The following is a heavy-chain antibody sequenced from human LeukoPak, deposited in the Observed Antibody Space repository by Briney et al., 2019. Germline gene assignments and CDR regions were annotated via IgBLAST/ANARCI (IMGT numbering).Heavy chain of an antibody. CDR3: ARVYSGSYCADY. J-gene: IGHJ4*02. CDR2: ISSSSTYI. V-gene: IGHV3-21*01. CDR1: AFTSISYS. D-gene: IGHD1-26*01. Sequence: GSLRLSCAASAFTSISYSMNWVRQAPGKGLEWVASISSSSTYIYYADSVKGRFTISRDNAKNSLYLQMNSLRAEDMAVYYCARVYSGSYCADYWGQGTLVTVSS.